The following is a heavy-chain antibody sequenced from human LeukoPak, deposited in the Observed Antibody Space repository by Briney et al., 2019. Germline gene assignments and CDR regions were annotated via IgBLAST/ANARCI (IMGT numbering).Heavy chain of an antibody. Sequence: ASVKVSCKASGYTFTSYAMNWVRQAPGQGLEWMGWINTNTGNPTYAQGFTGRFAFSLDTSVSTAYLQISSLKAEDTAVYYCASMVPWFGDASIEYYFDYWGQGTLVTVSS. CDR1: GYTFTSYA. D-gene: IGHD3-10*01. CDR2: INTNTGNP. CDR3: ASMVPWFGDASIEYYFDY. V-gene: IGHV7-4-1*02. J-gene: IGHJ4*02.